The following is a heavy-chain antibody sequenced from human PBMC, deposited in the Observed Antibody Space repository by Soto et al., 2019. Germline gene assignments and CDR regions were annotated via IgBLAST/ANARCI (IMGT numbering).Heavy chain of an antibody. CDR2: ITPKSGAT. J-gene: IGHJ6*02. CDR3: VYYCAKSNYGGDDYFQYGLDV. V-gene: IGHV1-2*02. CDR1: GYRFTCYG. Sequence: QVQLVQSGAEVKKPGASLKVSCKAPGYRFTCYGLHWVRQAPGQGPQWMGWITPKSGATDYAQKFQGRVTMTREMSTNTAYLELRGLRSDDTADDTAVYYCAKSNYGGDDYFQYGLDVWGQGTTVTVSS. D-gene: IGHD2-21*02.